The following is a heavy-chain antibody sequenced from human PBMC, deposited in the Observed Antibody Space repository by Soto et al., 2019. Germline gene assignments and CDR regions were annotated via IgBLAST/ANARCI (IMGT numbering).Heavy chain of an antibody. CDR3: ARRRSTVTTAWFYHAMDV. J-gene: IGHJ6*02. D-gene: IGHD4-17*01. Sequence: VQLVESGGGVVQPGTSLRLSCAASGFSFSDYGMHWVRQAPGKGLERVAVIWFDGSNKYYAESVKGRFTISRDNSKNTVDLQMDRLRADDTAVYYCARRRSTVTTAWFYHAMDVWGQGTTVTVSS. V-gene: IGHV3-33*01. CDR2: IWFDGSNK. CDR1: GFSFSDYG.